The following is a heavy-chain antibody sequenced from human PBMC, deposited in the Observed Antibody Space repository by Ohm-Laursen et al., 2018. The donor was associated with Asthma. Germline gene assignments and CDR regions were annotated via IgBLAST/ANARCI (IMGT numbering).Heavy chain of an antibody. CDR2: IYYSGST. D-gene: IGHD1-7*01. J-gene: IGHJ4*02. Sequence: SETLSLTCAVYGGSFSGYYWSWIRQPPGKGLEWIGYIYYSGSTNYNPSLKSRVTISVDTSKNQFSLKLGSVTAADTAVYYCARGPNWNFQFDYWGQGTLVTVSS. V-gene: IGHV4-59*01. CDR3: ARGPNWNFQFDY. CDR1: GGSFSGYY.